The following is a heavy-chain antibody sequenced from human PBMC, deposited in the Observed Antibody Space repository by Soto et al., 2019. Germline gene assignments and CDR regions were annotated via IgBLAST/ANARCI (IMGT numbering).Heavy chain of an antibody. V-gene: IGHV3-48*02. CDR2: ISISSRTI. CDR3: ARDNGIAGSFDP. J-gene: IGHJ5*02. D-gene: IGHD6-13*01. CDR1: GSTFRSYS. Sequence: GSLRLSCAASGSTFRSYSMNWVRQPPGKGLEWVSYISISSRTIYYADSVKGRFTISRDDAKNSLYLQMNSLRDEDTSVYYCARDNGIAGSFDPWGQGTLVTVSS.